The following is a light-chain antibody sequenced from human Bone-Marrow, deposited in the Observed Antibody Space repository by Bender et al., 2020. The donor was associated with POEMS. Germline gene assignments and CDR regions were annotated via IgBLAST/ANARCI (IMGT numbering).Light chain of an antibody. V-gene: IGLV2-23*01. CDR1: SNDVGRYDL. CDR3: CSYAGDTTLV. J-gene: IGLJ3*02. Sequence: QSALTQPPSASGSPGQSISISCIGTSNDVGRYDLVSWYQQNPGKAPKLILYEDKKRPSGVSNRFSGSKTGNTASLTISGLQAEDEAQYYCCSYAGDTTLVFGGGTKLTVL. CDR2: EDK.